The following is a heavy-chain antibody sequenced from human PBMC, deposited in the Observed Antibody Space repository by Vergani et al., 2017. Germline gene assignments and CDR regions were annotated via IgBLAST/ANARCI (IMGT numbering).Heavy chain of an antibody. CDR2: IRSKAYGGTT. J-gene: IGHJ4*02. D-gene: IGHD3-22*01. Sequence: EVQLVESGGGLVKPGRSLRLSCTASGFTFGDYAMSWFRQAPGKGLEWVGFIRSKAYGGTTEYAASVKGRFTISRDDSKRIAYLQMNSLKTEDTAVYYCTRVSYYDSSGYCRRVVAYGGQGTLVTVSS. CDR1: GFTFGDYA. CDR3: TRVSYYDSSGYCRRVVAY. V-gene: IGHV3-49*05.